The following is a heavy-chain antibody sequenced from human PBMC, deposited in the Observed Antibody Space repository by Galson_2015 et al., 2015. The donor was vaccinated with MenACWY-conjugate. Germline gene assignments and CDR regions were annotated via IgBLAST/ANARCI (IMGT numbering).Heavy chain of an antibody. V-gene: IGHV2-70*01. CDR2: IDWDDDK. Sequence: PALVKPTQTLTLTCTFSGFSLSTSGMCVSWIRQPPGKALEWLALIDWDDDKYYSTSLKTRLTNSKDTSKNQVVLTMTNMDPVDTATYYCARIRSSGSTDAFDIWGQGTMVTVSS. D-gene: IGHD6-19*01. CDR3: ARIRSSGSTDAFDI. CDR1: GFSLSTSGMC. J-gene: IGHJ3*02.